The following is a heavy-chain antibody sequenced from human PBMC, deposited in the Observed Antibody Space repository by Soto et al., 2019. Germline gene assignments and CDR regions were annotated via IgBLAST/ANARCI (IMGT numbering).Heavy chain of an antibody. J-gene: IGHJ6*02. V-gene: IGHV3-30*18. CDR1: GFTFSTYG. D-gene: IGHD2-15*01. CDR3: AKDRLNSCSGGSCYSSSIYYYGMDV. Sequence: PGGSLRLSCAASGFTFSTYGMHWVRQAPGKGLEWVAVISYDGSNKYYADSVKGRFTISRDNSKNTLYLQMNSLRAEDTAVYYCAKDRLNSCSGGSCYSSSIYYYGMDVWGQGTTVTVSS. CDR2: ISYDGSNK.